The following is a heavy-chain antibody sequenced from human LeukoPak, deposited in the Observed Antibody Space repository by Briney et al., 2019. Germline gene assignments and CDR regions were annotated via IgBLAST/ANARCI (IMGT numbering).Heavy chain of an antibody. V-gene: IGHV3-23*01. CDR1: GFTFSSYA. Sequence: PGGSLRLSCAASGFTFSSYAMSWVRQAPGKGLEWVSAISGSGGSTYYADSVKGRFTISRDNSKNTLYLQMNSLRAEDTAVYYCAKARSYDYVWGSYRSTPYNWFDPWGQGTLVTVSS. D-gene: IGHD3-16*02. CDR3: AKARSYDYVWGSYRSTPYNWFDP. CDR2: ISGSGGST. J-gene: IGHJ5*02.